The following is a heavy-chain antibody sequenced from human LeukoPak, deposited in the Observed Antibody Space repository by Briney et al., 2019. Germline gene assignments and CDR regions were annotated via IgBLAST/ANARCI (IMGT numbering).Heavy chain of an antibody. CDR1: GGSFSGYY. CDR2: INHSGST. V-gene: IGHV4-34*01. Sequence: PSETLSLTCAVYGGSFSGYYWSWIRQPPGKGLEWIGEINHSGSTNYNPSLKSRVTISVDTSKNQFSLKLSSVTAADTAVYYCARGDRDSSGLTLFDYWGQGTLVTVTS. D-gene: IGHD3-22*01. CDR3: ARGDRDSSGLTLFDY. J-gene: IGHJ4*02.